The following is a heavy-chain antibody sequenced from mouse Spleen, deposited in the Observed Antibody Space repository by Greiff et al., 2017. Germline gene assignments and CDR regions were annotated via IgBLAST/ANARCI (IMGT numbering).Heavy chain of an antibody. Sequence: EVKLMESGGGLVQPGGSRKLSCAASGFTFSSFGMHWVRQAPEKGLEWVAYISSGSSTIYYADTVKGRFTISRDNPKNTLFLQMTSLRSEDTAMYYCARSDYVYAMDYWGQGTSVTVSS. CDR2: ISSGSSTI. CDR3: ARSDYVYAMDY. J-gene: IGHJ4*01. V-gene: IGHV5-17*02. CDR1: GFTFSSFG. D-gene: IGHD1-1*02.